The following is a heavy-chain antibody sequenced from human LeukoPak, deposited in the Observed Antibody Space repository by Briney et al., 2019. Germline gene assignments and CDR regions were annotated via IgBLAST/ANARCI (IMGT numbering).Heavy chain of an antibody. V-gene: IGHV3-21*01. CDR1: GFTFSSYS. D-gene: IGHD3-10*01. Sequence: GGSLRLSCAAPGFTFSSYSMNWVRQAPGKGLEWVSSISSSSYIYYADSVKGRFTISRDNAKNSLYLQMNSLRAEDTAVCYCGSAAFRTGTGSWGQGTLVTVSS. CDR3: GSAAFRTGTGS. J-gene: IGHJ4*02. CDR2: ISSSSYI.